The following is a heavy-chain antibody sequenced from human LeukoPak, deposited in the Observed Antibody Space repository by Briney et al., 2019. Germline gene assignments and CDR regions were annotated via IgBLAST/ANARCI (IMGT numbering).Heavy chain of an antibody. CDR3: ARDLGGLYYGEDS. Sequence: SETLSLTCTVSGGSISSYYWSWIRQPPGKGLEWIGYIYYSGSTNYNPSLKNRVTISVDTSKNQFSLKLSSVTAAGTAVYYCARDLGGLYYGEDSWGQGTLVTVSS. J-gene: IGHJ4*02. CDR2: IYYSGST. D-gene: IGHD3-16*01. V-gene: IGHV4-59*01. CDR1: GGSISSYY.